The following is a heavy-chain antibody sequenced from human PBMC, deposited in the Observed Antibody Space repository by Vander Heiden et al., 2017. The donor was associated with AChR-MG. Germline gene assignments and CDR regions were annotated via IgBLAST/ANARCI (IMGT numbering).Heavy chain of an antibody. CDR2: IYPGDSDT. Sequence: EVQLVQSGAEVKKPGDSLKISSKGSGYSFTSYWTGWGRQMPGKGLEWMGIIYPGDSDTRYSPSFQSQVTISADKSISTAYLQWSSLKASDTAMYYCARGGGDSSGYYYSAGAFDIWGQGTMVTVSS. V-gene: IGHV5-51*01. D-gene: IGHD3-22*01. J-gene: IGHJ3*02. CDR3: ARGGGDSSGYYYSAGAFDI. CDR1: GYSFTSYW.